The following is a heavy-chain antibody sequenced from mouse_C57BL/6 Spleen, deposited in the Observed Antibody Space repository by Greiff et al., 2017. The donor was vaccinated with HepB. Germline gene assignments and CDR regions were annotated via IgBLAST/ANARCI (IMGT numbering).Heavy chain of an antibody. V-gene: IGHV3-6*01. Sequence: EVQLQESGPGLVKPSQSLSLTCSVTGYSITSGYYWNWIRQFPGNKLEWMGYISYDGSNNYNPSLKNRISITRDTSKNQFFLKLNSVTTEDTATYYCARWVTTVVGAMDYWGQGTSVTVSS. CDR2: ISYDGSN. J-gene: IGHJ4*01. CDR1: GYSITSGYY. D-gene: IGHD1-1*01. CDR3: ARWVTTVVGAMDY.